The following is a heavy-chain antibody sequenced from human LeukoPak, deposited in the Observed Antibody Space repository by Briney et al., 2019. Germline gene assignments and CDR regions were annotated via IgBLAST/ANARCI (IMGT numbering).Heavy chain of an antibody. CDR2: ISGSGGST. Sequence: HPGGSLSLSCAASGFTFSSYAMSWVRQAPGKGLEWVSVISGSGGSTYYADSVKGRFSISRDNSKKTLYMQMNSLRVEDTAVYYCAKTGCSSISCRINWFDPWGQGTLVTVSS. CDR1: GFTFSSYA. J-gene: IGHJ5*02. CDR3: AKTGCSSISCRINWFDP. D-gene: IGHD2-2*01. V-gene: IGHV3-23*01.